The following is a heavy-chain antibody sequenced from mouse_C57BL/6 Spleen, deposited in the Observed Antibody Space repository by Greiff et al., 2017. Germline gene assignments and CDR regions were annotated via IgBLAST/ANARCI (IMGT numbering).Heavy chain of an antibody. Sequence: QVQLQQPGAELVRPGTSVKLSCKASGYTFTSYWMHWVKQRPGHGLEWIGVIDPSDSYTNYNQKFKGKATLTVDTSSSTAYMQLSSLTSEDSAVDYCARWVYYYGSSYGDYWGQGTTLTVSS. V-gene: IGHV1-59*01. J-gene: IGHJ2*01. CDR1: GYTFTSYW. CDR3: ARWVYYYGSSYGDY. CDR2: IDPSDSYT. D-gene: IGHD1-1*01.